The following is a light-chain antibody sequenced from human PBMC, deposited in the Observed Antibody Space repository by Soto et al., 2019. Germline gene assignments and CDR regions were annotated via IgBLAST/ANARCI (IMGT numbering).Light chain of an antibody. Sequence: IVMTQSPDSLAVSLGERATINCKSSQRVFYSSNNNKYLAWYHQKPGHHPNLLIYWASTRESGVPDRFSGSGSETDFTLTISGLQAEDVAVYFCQQYYRPWTFGQGTKVEIK. V-gene: IGKV4-1*01. CDR2: WAS. CDR3: QQYYRPWT. CDR1: QRVFYSSNNNKY. J-gene: IGKJ1*01.